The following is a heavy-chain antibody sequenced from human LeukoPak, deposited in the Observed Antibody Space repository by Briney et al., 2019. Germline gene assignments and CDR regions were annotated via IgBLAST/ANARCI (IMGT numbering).Heavy chain of an antibody. J-gene: IGHJ4*02. CDR1: GFTFSDYY. V-gene: IGHV3-11*01. Sequence: PGGSLRLSCAASGFTFSDYYMSWIRQAPGKGLEWVSYISGSGSTIYYADSVKGRFTISRDNAKNSLYLQMNSLRAGDTAVYYCARVGSSSGYYFDYWGQGTLVTVSS. D-gene: IGHD6-19*01. CDR3: ARVGSSSGYYFDY. CDR2: ISGSGSTI.